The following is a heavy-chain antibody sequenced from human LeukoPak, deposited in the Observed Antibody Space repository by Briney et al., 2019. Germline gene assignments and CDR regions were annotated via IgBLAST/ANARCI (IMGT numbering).Heavy chain of an antibody. D-gene: IGHD2/OR15-2a*01. CDR3: ARGKSGYYSPFDY. CDR1: GFTFSSYS. CDR2: TSYDGSNK. J-gene: IGHJ4*02. V-gene: IGHV3-30*03. Sequence: GGSLRLSCAASGFTFSSYSMNWVRQAPGKGLEWLALTSYDGSNKDYADSVKGRFTISRDNSKNTMYLEMNSLRAEDTAVYYCARGKSGYYSPFDYWGQGTLVTVSS.